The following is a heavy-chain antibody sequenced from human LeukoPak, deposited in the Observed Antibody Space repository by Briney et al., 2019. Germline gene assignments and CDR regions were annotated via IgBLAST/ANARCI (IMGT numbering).Heavy chain of an antibody. Sequence: SETLSLTCTVSGGSISSYYWSWIRQAPGKGLEWIGYIYYSGSTNYNPSLKSRFTISVDTSKNQFSLKLNSVTAADTAVYYCARGRYLDVWGQGTTVTVSS. CDR2: IYYSGST. CDR1: GGSISSYY. V-gene: IGHV4-59*08. CDR3: ARGRYLDV. D-gene: IGHD3-9*01. J-gene: IGHJ6*02.